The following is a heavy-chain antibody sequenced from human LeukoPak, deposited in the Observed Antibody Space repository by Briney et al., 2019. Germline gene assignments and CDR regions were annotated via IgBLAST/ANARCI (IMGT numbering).Heavy chain of an antibody. CDR2: IIPIFGTA. D-gene: IGHD3-10*01. CDR3: ARERDYYASGSLDY. J-gene: IGHJ4*02. V-gene: IGHV1-69*13. CDR1: GGTFSSYA. Sequence: SVKVSCKASGGTFSSYAISWVRQAPGQGLEWMGGIIPIFGTANYAQKFQGRVTITADESTSTAYMELSSLRSEDTAVYYCARERDYYASGSLDYWGQGTLVTVSS.